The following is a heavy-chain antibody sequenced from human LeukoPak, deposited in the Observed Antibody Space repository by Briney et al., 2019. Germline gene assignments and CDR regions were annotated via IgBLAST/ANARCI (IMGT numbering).Heavy chain of an antibody. CDR1: GYTFTSYA. D-gene: IGHD6-19*01. Sequence: ASVKVSCKASGYTFTSYAMHWVRQAPGQRLKWMGWINAGNGNTKYSQKFQGRVTITRDTSASTAYMELSSLRSEDTAVYYCARSNSGWYEMGYWGQGTLVTVSS. CDR2: INAGNGNT. J-gene: IGHJ4*02. V-gene: IGHV1-3*01. CDR3: ARSNSGWYEMGY.